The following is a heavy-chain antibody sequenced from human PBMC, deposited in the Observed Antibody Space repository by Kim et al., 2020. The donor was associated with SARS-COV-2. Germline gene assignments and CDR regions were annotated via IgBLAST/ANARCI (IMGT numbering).Heavy chain of an antibody. CDR2: INSDGRTT. V-gene: IGHV3-74*01. CDR3: ARGWYLGD. CDR1: GFTFSSSW. Sequence: GGSLRLSCAASGFTFSSSWMSWVRQAPGKGLVWVSSINSDGRTTNYADPVKGRFTISRDNDKNTVYLQMNSLRAEDTAVYYCARGWYLGDWGQGTLVTVS. J-gene: IGHJ4*02. D-gene: IGHD3-16*01.